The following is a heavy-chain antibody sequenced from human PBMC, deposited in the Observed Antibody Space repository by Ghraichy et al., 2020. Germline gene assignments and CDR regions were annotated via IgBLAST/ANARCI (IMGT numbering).Heavy chain of an antibody. D-gene: IGHD1-7*01. V-gene: IGHV3-48*02. CDR1: GFTFSSYS. CDR2: ISSSSSTI. Sequence: GGSLRLSCAASGFTFSSYSMNWVRQAPGKGLEWVSYISSSSSTIYYADSVKGRFTISRDNAKNSLYLQMNSLRDEDTAVYYCARDRITGTTRIPNWFDPWVQGTLVTVYS. CDR3: ARDRITGTTRIPNWFDP. J-gene: IGHJ5*02.